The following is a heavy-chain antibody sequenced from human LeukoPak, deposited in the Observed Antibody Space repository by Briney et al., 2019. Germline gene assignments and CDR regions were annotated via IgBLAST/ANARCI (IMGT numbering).Heavy chain of an antibody. J-gene: IGHJ4*02. CDR1: GYTFTSYY. Sequence: ASVKVSCKXSGYTFTSYYMHWVRQAPGQGLEWMGIINPSGGSTSYSQKFQGRVTMTRDTSTSTVYMELSSLRSEDTAVYYCARDTYYYDSSGYPFDYWGQGTLVTVSS. CDR2: INPSGGST. D-gene: IGHD3-22*01. V-gene: IGHV1-46*01. CDR3: ARDTYYYDSSGYPFDY.